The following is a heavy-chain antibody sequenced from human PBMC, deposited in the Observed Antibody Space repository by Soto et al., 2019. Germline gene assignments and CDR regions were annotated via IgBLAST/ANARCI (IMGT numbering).Heavy chain of an antibody. Sequence: EVQLLESGGGLVQPGGSLRLTCAASGFPFSIYSMNWVRQAPGKGLEWSSYITSDTNTIKYADSVKGRFTISRDNAKNLVYLQMNSLRHEDTAVYFCARSVEGHFDYWGQGTVVTVSS. CDR3: ARSVEGHFDY. V-gene: IGHV3-48*02. CDR1: GFPFSIYS. J-gene: IGHJ4*02. D-gene: IGHD6-19*01. CDR2: ITSDTNTI.